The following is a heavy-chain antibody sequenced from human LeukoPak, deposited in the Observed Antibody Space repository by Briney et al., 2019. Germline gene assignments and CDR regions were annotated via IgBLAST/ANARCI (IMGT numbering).Heavy chain of an antibody. D-gene: IGHD3-10*01. Sequence: GGSLRLSCEASGFTFSSHWMRWVRQIPGKGLMWVSRIESNGLTLYADSVRDRFTISRDNGKNTIYLQMNNLRVDDTAIYYCARAATYFYGSVTYDWFESWGQGTLVTVSS. CDR2: IESNGLT. CDR3: ARAATYFYGSVTYDWFES. V-gene: IGHV3-74*01. CDR1: GFTFSSHW. J-gene: IGHJ5*01.